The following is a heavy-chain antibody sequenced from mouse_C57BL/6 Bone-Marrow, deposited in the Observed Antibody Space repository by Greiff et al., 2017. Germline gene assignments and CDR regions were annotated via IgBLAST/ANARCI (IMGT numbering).Heavy chain of an antibody. V-gene: IGHV6-3*01. Sequence: EVQLVESGGGLVQPGGSMKLSCVASGFTFSNYWMNWVRQSPEKGLEWVAQIRLKSDNYATHYAESVKGRFTISRDDSKSSVYLQMNNLRAEDTGIYYCTRYYGSWYAMDYWGQGTSVTVSS. J-gene: IGHJ4*01. CDR3: TRYYGSWYAMDY. CDR2: IRLKSDNYAT. D-gene: IGHD1-1*01. CDR1: GFTFSNYW.